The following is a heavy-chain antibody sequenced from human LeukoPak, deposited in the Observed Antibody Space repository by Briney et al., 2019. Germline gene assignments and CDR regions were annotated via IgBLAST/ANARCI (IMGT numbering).Heavy chain of an antibody. CDR1: GGSFSGYY. V-gene: IGHV4-34*01. CDR2: INHSGST. D-gene: IGHD6-13*01. CDR3: ASSSSWDAY. Sequence: SETLSLTCAVYGGSFSGYYWSWIRQPPGKGPEWIGEINHSGSTNYNPSLKSRVTISVDTSKNQFSLKLSSVTAADTAVCYCASSSSWDAYWGRGTLVTVSS. J-gene: IGHJ4*02.